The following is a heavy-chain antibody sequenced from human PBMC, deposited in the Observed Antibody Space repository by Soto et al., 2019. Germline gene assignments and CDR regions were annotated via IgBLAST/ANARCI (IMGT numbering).Heavy chain of an antibody. CDR1: GGSFSGYY. Sequence: QVQLQQWGAGLLKPSETLSLTCAVYGGSFSGYYWSWIRQPPGKGLEWIGEINHSGSTNYNPSLKSRVTISVDTSKNQFSLKLSSVTAADTAVYYCAREALYGSGSPNWFDPWGQGTLVTVSP. V-gene: IGHV4-34*01. CDR2: INHSGST. D-gene: IGHD3-10*01. CDR3: AREALYGSGSPNWFDP. J-gene: IGHJ5*02.